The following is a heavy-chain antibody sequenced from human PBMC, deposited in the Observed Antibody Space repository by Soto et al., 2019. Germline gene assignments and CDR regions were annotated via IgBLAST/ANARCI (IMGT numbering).Heavy chain of an antibody. Sequence: GGSLRLSCAASGFTFSSYTMHWVRQTPGKGLEWVAVISCDGSNKYYADSVKGRFTISRDNSKNTLYLQMNSLRAEDTAVYYCAKIMGMVYAIDYWGQGTLVTVSS. J-gene: IGHJ4*02. CDR2: ISCDGSNK. V-gene: IGHV3-30*18. CDR1: GFTFSSYT. D-gene: IGHD2-8*01. CDR3: AKIMGMVYAIDY.